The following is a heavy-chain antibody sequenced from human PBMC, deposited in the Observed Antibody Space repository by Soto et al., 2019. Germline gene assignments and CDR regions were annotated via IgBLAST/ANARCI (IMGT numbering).Heavy chain of an antibody. D-gene: IGHD5-18*01. V-gene: IGHV1-69*13. CDR2: IIPIFGTA. CDR1: GGSFSNYA. J-gene: IGHJ6*02. CDR3: ARADTAMVGGDYYYYGMDV. Sequence: ASVKVSCKASGGSFSNYAITWVRQAPGQGLEWVGGIIPIFGTANYAQKFHGKVTITADESTSTAYMELSSLRSEDTAVYYCARADTAMVGGDYYYYGMDVWGQGTTVTVSS.